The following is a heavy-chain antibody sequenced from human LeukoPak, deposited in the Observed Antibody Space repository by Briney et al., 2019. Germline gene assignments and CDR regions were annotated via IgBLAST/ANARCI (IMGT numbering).Heavy chain of an antibody. V-gene: IGHV3-7*01. CDR1: GFTFNSYW. Sequence: PGGSLRLSCAASGFTFNSYWMSWVRQAPGKGLEWVANIKQDGSEKYYVDSVKGRFTISRDNAKNSLYLQMNSLRAEDTAVYYCARDPRQQLVKSYYYYYYMDVWGKGTTVTVSS. J-gene: IGHJ6*03. D-gene: IGHD6-13*01. CDR3: ARDPRQQLVKSYYYYYYMDV. CDR2: IKQDGSEK.